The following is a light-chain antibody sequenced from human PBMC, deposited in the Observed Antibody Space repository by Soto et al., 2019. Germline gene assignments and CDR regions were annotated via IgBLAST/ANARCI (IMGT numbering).Light chain of an antibody. Sequence: DIPMTQSPSTLSASVGDRVTITCRASQSISSWLAWYQQKPGKAPKLLIYDASSLESGVPSRFSGSGSRTEFTLTISSLQPDDFATYYCQQYNSYSPYTFGQGTKLEIK. CDR2: DAS. V-gene: IGKV1-5*01. CDR3: QQYNSYSPYT. J-gene: IGKJ2*01. CDR1: QSISSW.